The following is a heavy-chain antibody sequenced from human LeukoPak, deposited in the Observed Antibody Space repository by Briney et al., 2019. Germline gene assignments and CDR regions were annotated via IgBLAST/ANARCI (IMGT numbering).Heavy chain of an antibody. CDR3: ARVPPYGIGPWFDP. V-gene: IGHV4-59*10. J-gene: IGHJ5*02. CDR2: IYTSGST. D-gene: IGHD4-17*01. Sequence: SETLSLTCAVYGGSFSGYYWSWIRQPAGKGLEWIGRIYTSGSTNYNPSLKSRVTMSVDTSKNQFSLKLSSVTAADTAVYYCARVPPYGIGPWFDPWGQGTLVTVSS. CDR1: GGSFSGYY.